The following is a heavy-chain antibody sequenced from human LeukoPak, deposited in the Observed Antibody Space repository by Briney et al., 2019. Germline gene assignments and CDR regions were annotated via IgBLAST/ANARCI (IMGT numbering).Heavy chain of an antibody. Sequence: PGGSLRLSCAASKFTFSSYGLNWVRQAPGKGLERVSYISSSGSTIYYADSVNGRFTISRDNTKRSLYLQMDSLKAEDTAVYYCARPKLGYCSSVTCSAPNYYFDYWGQGTLVTVSS. CDR2: ISSSGSTI. CDR3: ARPKLGYCSSVTCSAPNYYFDY. D-gene: IGHD2-2*01. CDR1: KFTFSSYG. V-gene: IGHV3-48*01. J-gene: IGHJ4*02.